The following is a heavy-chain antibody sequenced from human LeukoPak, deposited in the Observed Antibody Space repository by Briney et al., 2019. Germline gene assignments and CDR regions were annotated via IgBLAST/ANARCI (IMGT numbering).Heavy chain of an antibody. CDR1: GGSFSGYY. J-gene: IGHJ4*02. CDR3: ARFLPRQGPIDY. V-gene: IGHV4-34*01. CDR2: INHSGST. Sequence: SETLSLTCAVYGGSFSGYYWSWIRQPPGKGLEWIGEINHSGSTNYNPSLKSRVTISVDTSKNQFSLKLSSVTAADTAVYYCARFLPRQGPIDYWGQGTLVTVSS. D-gene: IGHD3-3*01.